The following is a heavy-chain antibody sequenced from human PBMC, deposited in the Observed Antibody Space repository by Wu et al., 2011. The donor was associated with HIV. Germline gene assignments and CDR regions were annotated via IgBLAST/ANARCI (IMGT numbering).Heavy chain of an antibody. CDR1: GYTFTTYY. CDR2: INPSGGNP. D-gene: IGHD5-12*01. J-gene: IGHJ4*02. Sequence: QVQLVQSGAEVKKPGASVKVSCKASGYTFTTYYIHWVRQAPGQGLEWIGIINPSGGNPSYAQNLQGRVTVTTDTSTSTVYMEVRSLRSDDTAVYYCARDPPGYPYYFDYWGQGTLVTVSS. V-gene: IGHV1-46*01. CDR3: ARDPPGYPYYFDY.